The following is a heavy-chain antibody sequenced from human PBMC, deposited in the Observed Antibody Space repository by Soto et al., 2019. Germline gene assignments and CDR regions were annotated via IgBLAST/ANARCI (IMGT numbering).Heavy chain of an antibody. Sequence: ASVKVSCKASGYTFTSYYMHWVRQAPGQGLEWMGIINPSGGSTSYARKYQGRVTMTRDTSTSTVYMELSSLRSEDTAVYYCARDAAYDFWSGYLSGMDVWGQGTTVTVSS. V-gene: IGHV1-46*01. J-gene: IGHJ6*02. CDR3: ARDAAYDFWSGYLSGMDV. D-gene: IGHD3-3*01. CDR2: INPSGGST. CDR1: GYTFTSYY.